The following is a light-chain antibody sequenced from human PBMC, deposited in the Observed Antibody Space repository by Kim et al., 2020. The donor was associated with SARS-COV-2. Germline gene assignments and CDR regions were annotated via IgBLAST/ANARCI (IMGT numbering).Light chain of an antibody. Sequence: EIVLTQSPGTLSLSPGESATLSCRASQSVSSSYLAWYQQKPGQAPRLLIYGASSRATGIPDRFSGSGSGTVFTLTISRLEPEDFAVYYCQKYGSSRTFGQGTKVDI. CDR3: QKYGSSRT. CDR2: GAS. CDR1: QSVSSSY. J-gene: IGKJ1*01. V-gene: IGKV3-20*01.